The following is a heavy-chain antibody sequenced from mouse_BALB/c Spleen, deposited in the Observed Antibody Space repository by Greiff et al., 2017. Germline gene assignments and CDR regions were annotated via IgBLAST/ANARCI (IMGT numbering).Heavy chain of an antibody. J-gene: IGHJ4*01. CDR3: ARGYGNYAMDY. V-gene: IGHV5-6-5*01. D-gene: IGHD2-1*01. Sequence: EVQLVESGGGLVQPGGSLKLSCAASGFTFSSYAMSWVRQTPEKRLEWVASISSGGSTYYPDSVKGRFTISRDNARNILYLQMSSLRSEDTAMYYCARGYGNYAMDYWGQGTSVTVSA. CDR2: ISSGGST. CDR1: GFTFSSYA.